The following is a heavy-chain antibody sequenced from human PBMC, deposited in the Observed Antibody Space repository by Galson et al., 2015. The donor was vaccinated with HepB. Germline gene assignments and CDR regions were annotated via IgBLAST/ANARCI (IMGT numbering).Heavy chain of an antibody. Sequence: SVKVSCKASGDTFIRNTIQWVRQAPGQGLEWMGIINPSGGSTSYAQRFQGRVTMTRDTSTSTVYMELSSLRSEDTALYYCARGDSAMGGEDYWGQGTLVTVYS. CDR3: ARGDSAMGGEDY. V-gene: IGHV1-46*01. CDR1: GDTFIRNT. CDR2: INPSGGST. D-gene: IGHD5-18*01. J-gene: IGHJ4*02.